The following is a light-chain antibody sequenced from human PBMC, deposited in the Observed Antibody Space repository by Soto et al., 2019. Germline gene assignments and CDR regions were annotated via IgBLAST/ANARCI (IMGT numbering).Light chain of an antibody. V-gene: IGKV1-39*01. CDR3: QQNYNAPWT. J-gene: IGKJ1*01. CDR2: VAS. CDR1: QRISTY. Sequence: DIQVTQSPSSLSASVGDRVTITCRASQRISTYLSWYQQKPGKAPNLLIYVASSLQSGVPSRFSGSRSGTDFTLTISSLQPEDSATYYCQQNYNAPWTFGQGTKVEIK.